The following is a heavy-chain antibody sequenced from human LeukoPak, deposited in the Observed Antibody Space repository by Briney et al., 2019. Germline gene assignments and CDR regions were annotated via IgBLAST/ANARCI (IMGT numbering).Heavy chain of an antibody. CDR3: ARDVIYASEIYSYGDC. CDR2: IYRGGGT. V-gene: IGHV3-66*01. CDR1: GFTCSSYS. D-gene: IGHD3-16*01. J-gene: IGHJ4*02. Sequence: GGSLRLSCAASGFTCSSYSMNWVRQAPGKGLEWVSVIYRGGGTAYADSVKDRFTISRDNSRNTVYLQMNSLRAEDTAVYYCARDVIYASEIYSYGDCLGQGTLVTVSS.